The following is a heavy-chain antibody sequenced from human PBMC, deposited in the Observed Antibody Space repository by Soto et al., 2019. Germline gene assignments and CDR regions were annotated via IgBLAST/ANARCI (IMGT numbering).Heavy chain of an antibody. D-gene: IGHD5-12*01. V-gene: IGHV1-18*04. CDR1: GYSFTGYG. Sequence: QVQSVQSGGEVKKPGASVKVSCKASGYSFTGYGINWVRQAPGQGLEWLGRITTYNGDTNYAQNFQGRLTMTTDTSTGTTYMELRSLRSDDTAVYYCARGRGYSLIPVVDDAVDVWGQGTLVTVSS. CDR2: ITTYNGDT. CDR3: ARGRGYSLIPVVDDAVDV. J-gene: IGHJ3*01.